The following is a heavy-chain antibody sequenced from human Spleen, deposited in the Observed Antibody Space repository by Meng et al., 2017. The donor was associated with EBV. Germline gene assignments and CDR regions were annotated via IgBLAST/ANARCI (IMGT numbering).Heavy chain of an antibody. J-gene: IGHJ4*02. D-gene: IGHD3-16*02. V-gene: IGHV4-4*02. CDR2: VYHAGNI. Sequence: QVQMQESGPGLVRPSGTLSLTCAVSGDSISSRNWWIWVRQPPGKGLEWIGEVYHAGNINYNPSLESRVTISIDKSKNQFSLNLTSVTAADTAVYYYATYRGHYYFDFWGQGTLVTVSS. CDR1: GDSISSRNW. CDR3: ATYRGHYYFDF.